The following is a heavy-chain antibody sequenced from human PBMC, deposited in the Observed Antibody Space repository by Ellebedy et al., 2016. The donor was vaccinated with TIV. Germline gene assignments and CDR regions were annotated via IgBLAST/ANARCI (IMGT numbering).Heavy chain of an antibody. CDR2: IYSSGIT. Sequence: MPSETLSLTCTVSGGSIGNSYWNWIRQPPGEGLEWIAYIYSSGITDYNPSLKSQVTISLDTSNNQFSLMLSSVTAADTAVYYCARGSSAYYYAGAFDIWGQGALVTVSS. D-gene: IGHD3-22*01. CDR3: ARGSSAYYYAGAFDI. V-gene: IGHV4-59*01. CDR1: GGSIGNSY. J-gene: IGHJ3*02.